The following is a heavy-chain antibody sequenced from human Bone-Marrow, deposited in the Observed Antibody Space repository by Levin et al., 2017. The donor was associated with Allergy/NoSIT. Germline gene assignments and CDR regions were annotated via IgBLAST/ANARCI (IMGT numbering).Heavy chain of an antibody. Sequence: GESLKISCAASGFSFSRYGMHWVRQAPGKGLEWVGIIYYDGNKEYYSDSVKGRFTISRDNSNNTVYLQMNDLRAEDTGVYYCKVYDSGDITPSGVFDFWGQGTVVTVSS. CDR2: IYYDGNKE. CDR3: KVYDSGDITPSGVFDF. CDR1: GFSFSRYG. J-gene: IGHJ3*01. D-gene: IGHD1-26*01. V-gene: IGHV3-33*01.